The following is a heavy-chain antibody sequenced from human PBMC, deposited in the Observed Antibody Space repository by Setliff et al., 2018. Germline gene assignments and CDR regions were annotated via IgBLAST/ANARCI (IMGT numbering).Heavy chain of an antibody. Sequence: PSETLSLTCAVSGYSISSGYYWGWIRQPPGKGLEWIGSIYHSGSTYYNPSLKSRVTISVDTSKNQFSLKVNSVTAADTAVYYCARGPPGYNPYHWFDPWGQGTLVTVS. CDR3: ARGPPGYNPYHWFDP. V-gene: IGHV4-38-2*01. CDR2: IYHSGST. CDR1: GYSISSGYY. D-gene: IGHD5-12*01. J-gene: IGHJ5*02.